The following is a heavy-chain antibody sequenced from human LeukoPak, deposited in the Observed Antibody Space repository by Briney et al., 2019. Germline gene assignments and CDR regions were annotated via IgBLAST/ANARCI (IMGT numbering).Heavy chain of an antibody. CDR1: GFTFSSCW. Sequence: GGSLRLSCAASGFTFSSCWMSWVRQTPGKGLEWVANIKQDGSEKYYVDSVKGRFTISRDNAKNSLYLQMNSLRAEDTAVYYCARGPDKIAAAVPRNYYYYGMDVWGQGTTVTVSS. V-gene: IGHV3-7*01. J-gene: IGHJ6*02. CDR2: IKQDGSEK. D-gene: IGHD6-13*01. CDR3: ARGPDKIAAAVPRNYYYYGMDV.